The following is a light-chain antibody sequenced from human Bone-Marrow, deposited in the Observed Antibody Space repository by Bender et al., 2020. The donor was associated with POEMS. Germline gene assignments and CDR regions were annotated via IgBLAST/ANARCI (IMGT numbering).Light chain of an antibody. CDR2: AVS. V-gene: IGLV2-14*01. CDR3: SSYTSTSTLVV. J-gene: IGLJ2*01. CDR1: KY. Sequence: KYVSWYQQYPGKAPKLIIYAVSDRPSGVSNRFSGSKSGYTASLTISGLQAEDEADYYCSSYTSTSTLVVFGGGTRLTVL.